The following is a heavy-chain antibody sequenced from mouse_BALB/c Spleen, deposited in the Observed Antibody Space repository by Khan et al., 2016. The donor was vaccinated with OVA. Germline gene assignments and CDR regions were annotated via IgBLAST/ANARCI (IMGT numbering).Heavy chain of an antibody. CDR2: IIPSSDYT. Sequence: QVQLQQSGAELARPGASVQMSCKTSGYTFTTYTMHWVKQRPGQGLEWIGYIIPSSDYTNYNQKFKDKATLTADKSSSTAYMHLSSLTSEDSAVYYCAREGAYYRSDGWFAYWGQGTLVTVSA. V-gene: IGHV1-4*01. D-gene: IGHD2-14*01. J-gene: IGHJ3*01. CDR3: AREGAYYRSDGWFAY. CDR1: GYTFTTYT.